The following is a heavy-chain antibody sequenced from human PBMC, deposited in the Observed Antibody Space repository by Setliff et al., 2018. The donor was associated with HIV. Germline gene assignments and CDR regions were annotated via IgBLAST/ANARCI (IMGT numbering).Heavy chain of an antibody. Sequence: GGSLRLSCAASGFTFSRYEVNWVRQAPGKGLEWVSYISSSGGTIYYADSVKGRFTISRDNAKNSLYLQMNSLRAEDTAVYYCARGQFRLRPDSLDLWGQGTLVTVSS. CDR1: GFTFSRYE. J-gene: IGHJ3*01. CDR3: ARGQFRLRPDSLDL. D-gene: IGHD2-21*01. CDR2: ISSSGGTI. V-gene: IGHV3-48*03.